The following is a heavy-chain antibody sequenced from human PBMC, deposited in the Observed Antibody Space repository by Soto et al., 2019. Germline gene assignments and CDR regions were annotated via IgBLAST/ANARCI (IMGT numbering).Heavy chain of an antibody. D-gene: IGHD3-3*01. Sequence: GGSLRLSCAGSGFTFSSYWMSWVRQAPDKGLEWVAKIKQSGGGKYYGDPVKGRFTISRDNSKNTLYLQMNSLRAEDTAVYYCAKGGLRFVEWLLFADPWGQGTLVTVSS. CDR3: AKGGLRFVEWLLFADP. CDR2: IKQSGGGK. V-gene: IGHV3-7*03. CDR1: GFTFSSYW. J-gene: IGHJ5*02.